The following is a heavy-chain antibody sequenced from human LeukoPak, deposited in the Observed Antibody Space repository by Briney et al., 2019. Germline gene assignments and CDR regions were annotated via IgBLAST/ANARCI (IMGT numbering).Heavy chain of an antibody. D-gene: IGHD4-17*01. CDR3: ARPTVTTGVDAFDF. CDR2: LNQGGSET. CDR1: GFTFSDYW. J-gene: IGHJ3*01. V-gene: IGHV3-7*01. Sequence: QPGGSLRLSCAASGFTFSDYWMTWVRQAPGKGLEWVANLNQGGSETYYVDSVKGRFTISRDNAKNSLYLQMSSLRAEDTAVYYCARPTVTTGVDAFDFWGQGTMVTVSS.